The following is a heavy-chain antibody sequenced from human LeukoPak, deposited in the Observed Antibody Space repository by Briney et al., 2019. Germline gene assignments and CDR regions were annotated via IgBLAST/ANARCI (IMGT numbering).Heavy chain of an antibody. Sequence: GGSLRLSCAASGFTFSNYGMNWVRQAPGKGLEWVSSISSSSSYIYYADSVKGRFTISRDNAKNSLYLQMNSLRAEDTAVFYCARDQYDTWSRRGNFDSWGQGTLVIVSS. J-gene: IGHJ4*02. D-gene: IGHD3-3*01. CDR3: ARDQYDTWSRRGNFDS. V-gene: IGHV3-21*04. CDR2: ISSSSSYI. CDR1: GFTFSNYG.